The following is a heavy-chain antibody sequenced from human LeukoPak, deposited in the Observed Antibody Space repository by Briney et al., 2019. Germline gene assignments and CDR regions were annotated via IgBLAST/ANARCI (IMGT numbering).Heavy chain of an antibody. D-gene: IGHD1-7*01. V-gene: IGHV1-2*02. CDR3: ARGALYNWNYVLFDY. J-gene: IGHJ4*02. Sequence: GASLKVSCKASGYTFTCYYMHWVRQAPGQGLEWMGWINPNSGGTNYAQKFQGRVTMTRDTSISTAYMELSRLRSDDTAVYYCARGALYNWNYVLFDYWGQGTLVTVSS. CDR2: INPNSGGT. CDR1: GYTFTCYY.